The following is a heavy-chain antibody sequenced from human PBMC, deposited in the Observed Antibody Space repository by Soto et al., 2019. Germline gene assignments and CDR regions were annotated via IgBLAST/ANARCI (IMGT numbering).Heavy chain of an antibody. V-gene: IGHV3-7*03. D-gene: IGHD3-16*01. J-gene: IGHJ5*01. CDR2: IKPDGGDR. CDR1: GFTFSSYG. CDR3: ARPMLDSDASFYRPFDS. Sequence: VQLVESGGGVVQPGRSLRLSCAASGFTFSSYGMHWVRQAPGKGLEWVATIKPDGGDRYYVDSVKGRFTISKDNAKNSLYLQMNSLRVEDTAVYYCARPMLDSDASFYRPFDSWGQGTLVTVSS.